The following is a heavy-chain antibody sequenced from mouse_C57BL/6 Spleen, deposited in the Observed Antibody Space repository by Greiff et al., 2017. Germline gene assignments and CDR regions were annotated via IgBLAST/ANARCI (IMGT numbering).Heavy chain of an antibody. J-gene: IGHJ4*01. CDR2: IWSGGGT. V-gene: IGHV2-4*01. CDR1: GFSLTSYG. CDR3: AKKVYDAMDD. Sequence: VQLQQSGPGLVQPSQSLSITCTVSGFSLTSYGVPWVRQPPGKGLEWLGVIWSGGGTDYNTAFISRLSIIKDNSKSQVFFKMNSLQADDTAIYYCAKKVYDAMDDRGQGASVTVSS.